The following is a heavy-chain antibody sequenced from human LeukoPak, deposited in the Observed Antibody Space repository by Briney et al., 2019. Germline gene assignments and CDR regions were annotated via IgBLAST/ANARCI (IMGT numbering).Heavy chain of an antibody. Sequence: GGSLRLSCAASGSSVSSNYMSWVRQAPGKGLEWVSVLYSGGSTYYADSVKGRFTVSRDNSKNTLYLQMNSLRAEDTAVYYCARDSSSGWYHDSWGQGTLVTVSS. CDR1: GSSVSSNY. CDR3: ARDSSSGWYHDS. V-gene: IGHV3-53*01. J-gene: IGHJ4*02. D-gene: IGHD6-19*01. CDR2: LYSGGST.